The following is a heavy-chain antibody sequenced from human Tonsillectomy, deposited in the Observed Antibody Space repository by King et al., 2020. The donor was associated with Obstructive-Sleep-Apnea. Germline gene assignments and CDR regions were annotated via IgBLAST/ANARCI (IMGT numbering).Heavy chain of an antibody. CDR1: WYTFTSYG. V-gene: IGHV1-18*04. D-gene: IGHD2-21*01. J-gene: IGHJ5*02. Sequence: VQLVESGAEVKKPGASVNVSCMAAWYTFTSYGISLVRQAPGQGLEWMGWISGYNGDTNYAQKFQGRVTMTTNTSKSTAYMELRSLRSDDTAVYYCARVNSYDWFDPWGQGTLVTVSS. CDR2: ISGYNGDT. CDR3: ARVNSYDWFDP.